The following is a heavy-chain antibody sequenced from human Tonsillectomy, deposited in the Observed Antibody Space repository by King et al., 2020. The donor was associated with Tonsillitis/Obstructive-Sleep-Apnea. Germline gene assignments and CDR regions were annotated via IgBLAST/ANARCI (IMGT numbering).Heavy chain of an antibody. J-gene: IGHJ6*03. D-gene: IGHD4-11*01. CDR3: ARVPLSSHYAGFGYMDV. CDR2: VSYSGTT. CDR1: GDSVSSGSYF. V-gene: IGHV4-61*01. Sequence: QLQESGPGLVKPSETLSLTCTVSGDSVSSGSYFWSWVRQPPGKGLGWIAYVSYSGTTNYNPSLKSRVTISLDMSKNQFSLGLGSATAADTSVYYCARVPLSSHYAGFGYMDVWGKGTTVTVSS.